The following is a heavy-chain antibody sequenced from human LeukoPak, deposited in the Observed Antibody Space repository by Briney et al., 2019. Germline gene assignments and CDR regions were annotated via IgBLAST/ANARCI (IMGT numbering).Heavy chain of an antibody. CDR2: INTNTGNP. V-gene: IGHV7-4-1*02. CDR3: ARHYYGSGSYYNPLPNWFDP. J-gene: IGHJ5*02. D-gene: IGHD3-10*01. Sequence: ASVKVSCKASGYTFTSYAMNWVRQAPGQGLEWTGWINTNTGNPTYAQGFTGRFVFSLDTSVSTAYLQISSLKAEDAAVYYCARHYYGSGSYYNPLPNWFDPWGQGTLVTVSS. CDR1: GYTFTSYA.